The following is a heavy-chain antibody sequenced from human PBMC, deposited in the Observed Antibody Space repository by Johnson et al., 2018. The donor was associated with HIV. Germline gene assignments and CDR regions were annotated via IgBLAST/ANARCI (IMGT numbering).Heavy chain of an antibody. V-gene: IGHV3-30*02. J-gene: IGHJ3*02. CDR2: IRYDDSNK. D-gene: IGHD6-19*01. Sequence: QMQLVESGGGLVQPGGSLRLSCAASGFTFSSYGMHWVRQAPDKGLEWVAFIRYDDSNKYYADSVKGRFTISRDNSKNTLYLQMNSLRAEDTAVYCCAKARSGGPGAFDIWGQVTMVTVSS. CDR1: GFTFSSYG. CDR3: AKARSGGPGAFDI.